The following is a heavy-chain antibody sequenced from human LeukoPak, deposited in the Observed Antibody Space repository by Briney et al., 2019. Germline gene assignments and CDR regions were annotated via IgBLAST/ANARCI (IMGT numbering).Heavy chain of an antibody. J-gene: IGHJ6*03. CDR1: GFTFSSYG. CDR3: ATWAGHTAMAKVYYYMDV. CDR2: ISYDGSK. Sequence: QTGGSLRLSCAASGFTFSSYGMHWVRQAPGKGLEWVAVISYDGSKYYADSVKGRFTISRDNSKNTLYLQMNSLRAEDTAVYYCATWAGHTAMAKVYYYMDVWGKGTTVTISS. D-gene: IGHD5-18*01. V-gene: IGHV3-30*03.